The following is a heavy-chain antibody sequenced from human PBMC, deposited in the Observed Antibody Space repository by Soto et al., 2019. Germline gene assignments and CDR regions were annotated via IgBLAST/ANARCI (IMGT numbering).Heavy chain of an antibody. D-gene: IGHD3-10*01. Sequence: HPGGSLRLSCVASGFTFKNYDMRWIRQAPGKGLEWVSGISGSGGVTYYADSVKGRFTISRDNSKNTLYLQMNSLRAEDTAIYYCAKNRQFRSYYESAGHYDNWGQGTLVTVSS. CDR2: ISGSGGVT. J-gene: IGHJ4*02. CDR3: AKNRQFRSYYESAGHYDN. CDR1: GFTFKNYD. V-gene: IGHV3-23*01.